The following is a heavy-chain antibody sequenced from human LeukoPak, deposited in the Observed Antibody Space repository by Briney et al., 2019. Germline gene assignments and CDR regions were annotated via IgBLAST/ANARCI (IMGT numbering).Heavy chain of an antibody. CDR2: INHSGST. V-gene: IGHV4-34*01. CDR1: GGSFSGYY. D-gene: IGHD2-15*01. J-gene: IGHJ4*02. Sequence: PSETLSLTCAVYGGSFSGYYWRWIRQPPGKGLEWIGEINHSGSTNYNPSLKSRVTISVDTSKNQFSLKLSSVTAADTAVYYCARVQGYCSGGSCYGNDYWGQGTLVTVSS. CDR3: ARVQGYCSGGSCYGNDY.